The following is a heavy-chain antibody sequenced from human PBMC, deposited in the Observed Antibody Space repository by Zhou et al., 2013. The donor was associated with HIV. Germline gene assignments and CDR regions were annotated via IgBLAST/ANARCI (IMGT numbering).Heavy chain of an antibody. CDR1: GGTFTTYA. CDR3: AKSSSGIGWTKLFWYFDL. J-gene: IGHJ2*01. D-gene: IGHD6-25*01. Sequence: QVQLVQSGAEVKRPGSSVKVSCKASGGTFTTYAISWVRQAPGQGLEWMGGIVPIVGTPNYAQKFQGRVAISADGSRTTVDMELSSLTSEDTAVYYCAKSSSGIGWTKLFWYFDLWGRGTVVTVSS. V-gene: IGHV1-69*12. CDR2: IVPIVGTP.